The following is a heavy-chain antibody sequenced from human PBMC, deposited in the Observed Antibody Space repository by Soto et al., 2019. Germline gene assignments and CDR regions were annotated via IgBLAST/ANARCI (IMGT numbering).Heavy chain of an antibody. J-gene: IGHJ5*02. CDR2: ITGRGIST. CDR3: ARETYGDYVGYFDP. V-gene: IGHV3-23*01. CDR1: GFTFSNYA. Sequence: GSLRLSCAASGFTFSNYAMSWVRQAPGKGLEWVSGITGRGISTYYADSVKGRFTISRDNSKNTLYLQMNSLSAEDTAVYYCARETYGDYVGYFDPWGQGIQVTVSS. D-gene: IGHD4-17*01.